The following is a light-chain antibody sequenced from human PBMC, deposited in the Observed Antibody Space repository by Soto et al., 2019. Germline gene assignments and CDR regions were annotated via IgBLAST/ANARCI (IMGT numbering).Light chain of an antibody. V-gene: IGKV3-20*01. Sequence: ESVLTQSPGTLSLSPGEKATLSCRASQSVSSSYLAWYQQKPGQAPRLLIYGASSRATGIPDRFSGSGSGTDFTLTVSRLEPEDFAVYYCQQFCSSSWTFGQGTKVEIK. CDR1: QSVSSSY. J-gene: IGKJ1*01. CDR3: QQFCSSSWT. CDR2: GAS.